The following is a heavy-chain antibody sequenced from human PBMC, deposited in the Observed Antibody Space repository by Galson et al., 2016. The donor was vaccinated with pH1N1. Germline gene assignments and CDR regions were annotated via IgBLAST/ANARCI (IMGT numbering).Heavy chain of an antibody. D-gene: IGHD1-26*01. Sequence: ETLSLTCTVSGGSISSSSYYWGWIRQPPGKGLEWIGSIYYSGSTYYNPSLKSRVPISVDTSRNQFSLKLSSVTAADTAVYYCARLARGERLFYFDYWGQGTLVTVSS. CDR2: IYYSGST. CDR3: ARLARGERLFYFDY. V-gene: IGHV4-39*01. J-gene: IGHJ4*02. CDR1: GGSISSSSYY.